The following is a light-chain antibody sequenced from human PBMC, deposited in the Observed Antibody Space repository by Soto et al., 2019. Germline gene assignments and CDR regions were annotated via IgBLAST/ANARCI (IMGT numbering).Light chain of an antibody. CDR2: NVA. CDR1: SSDVDDYKF. Sequence: QSALTQPRSVSGSPGQSVTISCTGTSSDVDDYKFLSWYQQFPGKAPTLVIYNVAERPSGVPDRFSGSKSGNTASLTISGLRAEDEADYSCCSFAGSYSYVFGTATKLTVL. CDR3: CSFAGSYSYV. V-gene: IGLV2-11*01. J-gene: IGLJ1*01.